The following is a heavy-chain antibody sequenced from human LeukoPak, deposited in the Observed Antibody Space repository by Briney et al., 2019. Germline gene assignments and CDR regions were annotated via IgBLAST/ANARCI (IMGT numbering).Heavy chain of an antibody. V-gene: IGHV4-39*07. J-gene: IGHJ4*02. Sequence: SETLSLTCTVSGGSISSSSYYWGWIRQPPGKGLEWIGSIYYSGSTYYNPSLKSRVTISVDTSKNQFSLKLSSVTAADTAVYYCARAPVIWFGDHGGFDYWGQGTLVTVSS. CDR2: IYYSGST. D-gene: IGHD3-10*01. CDR1: GGSISSSSYY. CDR3: ARAPVIWFGDHGGFDY.